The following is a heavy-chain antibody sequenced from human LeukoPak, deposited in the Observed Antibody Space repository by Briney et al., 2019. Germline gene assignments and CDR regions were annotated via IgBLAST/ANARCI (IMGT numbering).Heavy chain of an antibody. CDR1: GFTFSNYN. Sequence: GGSLRLSCAASGFTFSNYNMNRVRQAPGKGLEWVSFISSGGSYIYYTDSVKGRFTISRDNAKNSLFLQMNSLRAEDTAVYFCARAVVGSGYDYFDYWGQGTLVTVSS. V-gene: IGHV3-21*01. CDR3: ARAVVGSGYDYFDY. D-gene: IGHD5-12*01. J-gene: IGHJ4*02. CDR2: ISSGGSYI.